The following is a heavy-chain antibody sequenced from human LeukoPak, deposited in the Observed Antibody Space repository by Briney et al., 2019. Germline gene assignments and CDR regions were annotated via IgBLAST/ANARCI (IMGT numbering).Heavy chain of an antibody. J-gene: IGHJ4*02. CDR1: GFTFSDYY. Sequence: GGSLRLSCAASGFTFSDYYMSWIRQAPGKGLEWVSYISSSGTTIYYADSLKGRFTISRDNAKNSLYLQMNSLRAEDTAVYYCAGNVDTAMVVDYWGQGTLVTVSS. CDR2: ISSSGTTI. CDR3: AGNVDTAMVVDY. D-gene: IGHD5-18*01. V-gene: IGHV3-11*01.